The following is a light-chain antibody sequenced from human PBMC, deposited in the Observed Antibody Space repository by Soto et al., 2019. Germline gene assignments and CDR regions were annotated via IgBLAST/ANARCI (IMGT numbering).Light chain of an antibody. CDR2: DAS. CDR3: QQYNSYWT. V-gene: IGKV1-8*01. CDR1: QGISSY. Sequence: AIRMTQSPSSLSASTGDRVTITCRASQGISSYLAWYQQKPGKAPKLLIYDASSLESGVPLRFSGSGSGTEFTLTISSLQPDDFATYYCQQYNSYWTFGQGTKV. J-gene: IGKJ1*01.